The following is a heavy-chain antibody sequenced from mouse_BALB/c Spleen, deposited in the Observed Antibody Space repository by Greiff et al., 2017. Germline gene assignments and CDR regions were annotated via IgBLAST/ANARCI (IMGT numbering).Heavy chain of an antibody. D-gene: IGHD1-1*01. J-gene: IGHJ2*01. Sequence: EVQLVESGGGLVQPGGSLKLSCAASGFTFSSYGMSWVRQTPDKRLELVATINSNGGSTYYPDSVKGRFTISRDNAKNTLYLQMSSLKSEDTAMYYCARGYGSRGYCFDYWGQGTTLTVSS. V-gene: IGHV5-6-3*01. CDR1: GFTFSSYG. CDR2: INSNGGST. CDR3: ARGYGSRGYCFDY.